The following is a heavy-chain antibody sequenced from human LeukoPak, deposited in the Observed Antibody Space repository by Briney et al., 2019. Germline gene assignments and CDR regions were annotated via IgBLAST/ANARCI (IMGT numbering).Heavy chain of an antibody. V-gene: IGHV4-30-2*01. CDR2: IYHSGST. D-gene: IGHD3-3*01. Sequence: PSETLSLTCAVSGGSISSGGYSWSWIRQPPGKGLEWIGYIYHSGSTYYNPSLKSRVTISVDRSKNQFSLKLSSVTAADTAVYYCARLPTYYDFWSGYYTHTLDYWGQGTLVTVSS. J-gene: IGHJ4*02. CDR3: ARLPTYYDFWSGYYTHTLDY. CDR1: GGSISSGGYS.